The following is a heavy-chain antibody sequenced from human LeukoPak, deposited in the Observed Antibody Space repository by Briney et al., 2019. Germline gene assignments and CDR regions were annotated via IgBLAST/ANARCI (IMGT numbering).Heavy chain of an antibody. D-gene: IGHD2/OR15-2a*01. CDR1: GFTFSTYW. J-gene: IGHJ4*02. Sequence: GGSLRLSCAASGFTFSTYWMSWVRQAPGKGLECVANIKEDGSEKYYVDSVKGRFTISRDDAENSLYLQMNSLRAEDTALYYCARLNRGYCYGTTCYMEPGAGHWGQGTLVTVSS. CDR2: IKEDGSEK. V-gene: IGHV3-7*01. CDR3: ARLNRGYCYGTTCYMEPGAGH.